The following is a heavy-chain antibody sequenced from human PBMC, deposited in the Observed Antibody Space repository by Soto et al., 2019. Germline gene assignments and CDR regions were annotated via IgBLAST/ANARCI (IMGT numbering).Heavy chain of an antibody. D-gene: IGHD3-10*01. Sequence: SETLSLTCTVSNGSLSSNYWSWIRQSPGKGLEWIGNIYYSGSTNYNPSLKSRVTMSVDTSKNQFTLKLSSVTAADTGVYFCARYFMVPVDFFDYWGQGTLVTVSS. J-gene: IGHJ4*02. V-gene: IGHV4-59*01. CDR1: NGSLSSNY. CDR2: IYYSGST. CDR3: ARYFMVPVDFFDY.